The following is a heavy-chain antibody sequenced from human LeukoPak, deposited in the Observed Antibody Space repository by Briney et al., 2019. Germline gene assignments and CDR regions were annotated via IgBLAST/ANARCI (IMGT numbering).Heavy chain of an antibody. Sequence: SVKVSCKASGGTFSSYAISWVRHAPGQGLERMGGFIPIFGTANYAQKFQGRVTITADESTSTAYMELSSLRSEDTAVYYCERVSGYFEWLPQPFAYWGQGTLVTVSS. CDR2: FIPIFGTA. CDR1: GGTFSSYA. CDR3: ERVSGYFEWLPQPFAY. D-gene: IGHD3-9*01. J-gene: IGHJ4*02. V-gene: IGHV1-69*01.